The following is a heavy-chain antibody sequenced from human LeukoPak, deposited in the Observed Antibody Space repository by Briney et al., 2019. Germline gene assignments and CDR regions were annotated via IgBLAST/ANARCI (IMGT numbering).Heavy chain of an antibody. CDR3: ARDGVTMVRGVILIGYYFDY. D-gene: IGHD3-10*01. CDR2: ISYDGSNK. V-gene: IGHV3-30*03. Sequence: PGRSLRLSCAASGFTFSSYGMHWVRQAPGKGLEWVAVISYDGSNKYYADSVKGRFTISRDNSKNTLHLQMNSLRAEDTAVYYCARDGVTMVRGVILIGYYFDYWGQGTLVTVSS. CDR1: GFTFSSYG. J-gene: IGHJ4*02.